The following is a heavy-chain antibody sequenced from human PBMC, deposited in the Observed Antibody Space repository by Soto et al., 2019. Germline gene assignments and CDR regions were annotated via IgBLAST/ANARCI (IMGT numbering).Heavy chain of an antibody. CDR3: ARGGGSGRWPPTYYYYDY. J-gene: IGHJ4*02. D-gene: IGHD3-16*01. CDR2: ISHTSSAI. Sequence: GGSLRLSCAASGFTLTGYEMNWVRQAPGKGPEWVSYISHTSSAIYYADSVRGRFTIARDNAKNTVSLQLNSLRAEDTAAYPCARGGGSGRWPPTYYYYDYWGQGTQVTVSS. CDR1: GFTLTGYE. V-gene: IGHV3-48*03.